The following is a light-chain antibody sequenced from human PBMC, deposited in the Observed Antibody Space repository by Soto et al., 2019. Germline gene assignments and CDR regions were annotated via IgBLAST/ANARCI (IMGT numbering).Light chain of an antibody. V-gene: IGKV1-39*01. CDR2: GAS. CDR3: QQYDNVLFTST. J-gene: IGKJ2*01. Sequence: DIQMTQSPSSLSASVGGRVTINCRASQSIRTYLNWYQQKAGKAPKLLIYGASNLQSGVPSRFRGGGSGTDFTLTISGLQPEDFATYYCQQYDNVLFTSTFGQGTKVEMK. CDR1: QSIRTY.